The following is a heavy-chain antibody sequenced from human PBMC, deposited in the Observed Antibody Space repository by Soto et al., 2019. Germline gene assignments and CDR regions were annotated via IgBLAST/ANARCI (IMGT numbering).Heavy chain of an antibody. Sequence: QVQLVQSGAEVRKPGASVKVSCKPSGYTFNTYYLHWLRQAPGQALERMGVIHPSGGGTTYAQKFLGRVTVTRDTSTTTVFMELSSLRSDDTAVYYCARGGHIAVVSASFDNWCQGTLVTVSS. CDR2: IHPSGGGT. J-gene: IGHJ4*02. CDR1: GYTFNTYY. V-gene: IGHV1-46*02. CDR3: ARGGHIAVVSASFDN. D-gene: IGHD2-21*01.